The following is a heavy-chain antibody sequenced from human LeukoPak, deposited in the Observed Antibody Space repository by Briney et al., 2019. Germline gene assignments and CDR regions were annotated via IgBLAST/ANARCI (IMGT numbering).Heavy chain of an antibody. D-gene: IGHD1-26*01. CDR2: IYYSGST. CDR3: ARAGRVGVHFDN. Sequence: SETLSLTCTVSGGSISSSSYYWGWIRQPPGKGLEWIGYIYYSGSTNYNPSLKSRVTISVDTSKNQFSLKLSSVTAADTAVDYCARAGRVGVHFDNWGQGTLVTVSS. V-gene: IGHV4-61*05. J-gene: IGHJ4*02. CDR1: GGSISSSSYY.